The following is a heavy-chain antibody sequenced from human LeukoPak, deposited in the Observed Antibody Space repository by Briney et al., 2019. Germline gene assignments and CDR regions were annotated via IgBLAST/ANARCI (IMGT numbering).Heavy chain of an antibody. J-gene: IGHJ4*02. CDR1: GYTFTSYG. CDR3: ARAPAVGSSSAPIN. CDR2: ISAYNGNT. D-gene: IGHD6-6*01. V-gene: IGHV1-18*01. Sequence: ASVKVSCKASGYTFTSYGISWVRQAPGQGLEWMGWISAYNGNTNYAQKPQGRVTMTTDASTSTAYMELRSLRSDDTAVYYCARAPAVGSSSAPINWGQGTLVTVSS.